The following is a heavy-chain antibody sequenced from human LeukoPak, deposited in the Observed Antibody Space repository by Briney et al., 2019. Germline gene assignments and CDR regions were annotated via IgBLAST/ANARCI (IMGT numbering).Heavy chain of an antibody. J-gene: IGHJ4*02. CDR3: ASSLISRLDY. Sequence: PSETLSLTCTVSGGSISSYYWSWIRQPPGKGLEWIGYIYYSGSTNYNPSLKSRVTISVDTSKNQFSLKLSSVTAADTAVCYCASSLISRLDYWGQGTLVTVSS. V-gene: IGHV4-59*01. D-gene: IGHD3-16*02. CDR2: IYYSGST. CDR1: GGSISSYY.